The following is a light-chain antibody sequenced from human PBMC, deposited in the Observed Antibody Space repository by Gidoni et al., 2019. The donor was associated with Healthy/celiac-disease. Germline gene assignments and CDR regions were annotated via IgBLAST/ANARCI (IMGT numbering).Light chain of an antibody. J-gene: IGKJ4*01. Sequence: KTQSPSSLSASVGDRVTITCRASQSISSYLNWYQQKPGKAPNLLIYAASSLQSGVPSRFSGSGSGTDFTLTISSLQPEDFATYYCQQSYSTPLTFGGGTKVEIK. CDR2: AAS. CDR1: QSISSY. CDR3: QQSYSTPLT. V-gene: IGKV1-39*01.